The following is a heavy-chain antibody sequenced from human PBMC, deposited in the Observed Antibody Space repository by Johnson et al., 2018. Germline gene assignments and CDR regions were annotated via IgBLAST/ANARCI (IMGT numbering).Heavy chain of an antibody. CDR2: ISSNGDRT. V-gene: IGHV3-64*01. D-gene: IGHD5/OR15-5a*01. CDR3: ARDREESTHGGYYYMDV. J-gene: IGHJ6*03. CDR1: GFTFSNYA. Sequence: EVQLVESGGGVVQPGRSLRLSCAASGFTFSNYAMHWVRQAPGKGLEYLSGISSNGDRTYSANSLAGRVTISRDNAKNTLYLEMGNLGPEDMAIYYCARDREESTHGGYYYMDVWGKGTTVTVAS.